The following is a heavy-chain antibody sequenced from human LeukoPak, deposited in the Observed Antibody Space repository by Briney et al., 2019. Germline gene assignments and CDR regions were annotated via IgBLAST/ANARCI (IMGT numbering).Heavy chain of an antibody. CDR3: AGATSGNDYFLTWFYP. D-gene: IGHD5-12*01. CDR1: GDSVCRNSAT. CDR2: TYYRSKWYS. V-gene: IGHV6-1*01. J-gene: IGHJ5*02. Sequence: SQTLSLTCAISGDSVCRNSATWNWIRQSPSRGLEWLGRTYYRSKWYSDYAVSVTSRITINPDTSTNQFSLQLNSVTPEDTAVYYCAGATSGNDYFLTWFYPCGQGTLVTVSS.